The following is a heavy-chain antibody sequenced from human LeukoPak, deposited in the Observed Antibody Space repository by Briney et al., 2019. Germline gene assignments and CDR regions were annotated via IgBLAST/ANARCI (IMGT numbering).Heavy chain of an antibody. J-gene: IGHJ4*02. V-gene: IGHV4-61*02. CDR3: ARDLSGTGATTLAY. CDR2: IYASGST. CDR1: GASISSGRYY. Sequence: SQTLSLTCAVSGASISSGRYYWSWIRQPAGKGLEWLGRIYASGSTNYNPSLKSRVTISEDTAKNQFFLKLSSVTAADTAIYYCARDLSGTGATTLAYWGQGILVTVSS. D-gene: IGHD1-26*01.